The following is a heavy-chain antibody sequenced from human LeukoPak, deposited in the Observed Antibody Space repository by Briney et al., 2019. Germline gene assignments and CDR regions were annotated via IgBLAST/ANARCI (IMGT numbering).Heavy chain of an antibody. CDR2: IYFSGSA. V-gene: IGHV4-39*01. CDR3: ARAVVEGRHLVSDWFDP. CDR1: GDITHY. D-gene: IGHD2-2*01. J-gene: IGHJ5*02. Sequence: SETLSLTCSVSGDITHYWGWIRQPPGKGLECIGSIYFSGSAYYNPSLRSRVTISLDTSKKQLSLKLNSVTAADTAIYYCARAVVEGRHLVSDWFDPWGQGTLVTVSS.